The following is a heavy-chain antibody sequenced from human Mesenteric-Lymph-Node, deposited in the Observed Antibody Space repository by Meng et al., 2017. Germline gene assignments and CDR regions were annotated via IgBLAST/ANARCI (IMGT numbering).Heavy chain of an antibody. CDR3: ARGRFGEVPFDK. J-gene: IGHJ4*02. CDR1: GFTFSDYY. D-gene: IGHD3-10*01. CDR2: ISSSGTTT. V-gene: IGHV3-11*01. Sequence: GGSLRLSCAASGFTFSDYYMSWIRQAPGKGLEWVSYISSSGTTTYYADSVRGRFTISRDNAKYSVDLQMNSLRVEDTAVYYCARGRFGEVPFDKWGQGIVVTVSS.